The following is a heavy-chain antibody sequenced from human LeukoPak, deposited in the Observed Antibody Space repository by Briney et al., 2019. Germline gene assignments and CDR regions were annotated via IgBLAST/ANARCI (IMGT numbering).Heavy chain of an antibody. J-gene: IGHJ4*02. CDR2: ISGSSIYI. CDR1: GFPFSNYS. D-gene: IGHD2-15*01. V-gene: IGHV3-21*01. CDR3: ARVVGFSYYFDS. Sequence: GGSLRLSCTASGFPFSNYSMNWVRQAPGKGLEWVSSISGSSIYIYYADSVKSRFTLSRDNAKKSLYLQMNSLRAEDTAVYFCARVVGFSYYFDSWGQGTLVTVSS.